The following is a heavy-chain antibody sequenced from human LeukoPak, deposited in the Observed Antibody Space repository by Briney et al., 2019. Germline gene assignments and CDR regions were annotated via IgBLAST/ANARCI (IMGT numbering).Heavy chain of an antibody. D-gene: IGHD6-13*01. CDR2: IDPSDSYT. V-gene: IGHV5-10-1*01. Sequence: GESLKISCEGSGYSFTSYWISWLRQMPGRGLECMGTIDPSDSYTNYSPSFQGHVTVSADKSISTAYLQWSSLKASDTAMYYCARRAAASSQDLDYWGQGTLVTVSS. CDR3: ARRAAASSQDLDY. CDR1: GYSFTSYW. J-gene: IGHJ4*02.